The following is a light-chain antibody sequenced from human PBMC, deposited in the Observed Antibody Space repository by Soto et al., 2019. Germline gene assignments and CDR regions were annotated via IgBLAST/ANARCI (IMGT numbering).Light chain of an antibody. V-gene: IGKV3-15*01. J-gene: IGKJ4*01. CDR2: GAS. Sequence: EIVMTQSPATLSVSPGERATLSCRASQSVSSNLAWYQQKPGQAPRLLIYGASTRATGIPARFSGRGSGTEFTLTISSLQSEDFAIYYCQHYNNWPLTFGRGTKVDIK. CDR3: QHYNNWPLT. CDR1: QSVSSN.